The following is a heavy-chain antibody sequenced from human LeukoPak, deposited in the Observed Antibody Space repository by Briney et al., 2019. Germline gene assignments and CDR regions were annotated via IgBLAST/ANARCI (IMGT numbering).Heavy chain of an antibody. CDR2: ITGSGVGT. V-gene: IGHV3-23*01. J-gene: IGHJ4*02. CDR1: GFAFSFFA. CDR3: AKNLPPTYYYDSSGYSVVDY. Sequence: GGSLRLSCEASGFAFSFFAMSWLRQAPGKGLEWVSGITGSGVGTHYADSVKGRFTISRDNSKNTLYLQMNSLRAEDTAVYYCAKNLPPTYYYDSSGYSVVDYWGQGTLVTVSS. D-gene: IGHD3-22*01.